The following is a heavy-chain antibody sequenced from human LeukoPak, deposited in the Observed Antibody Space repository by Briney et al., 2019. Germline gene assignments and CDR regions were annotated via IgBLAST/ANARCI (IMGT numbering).Heavy chain of an antibody. J-gene: IGHJ4*02. D-gene: IGHD1-26*01. CDR3: ARFSGTYRTFDY. CDR1: GSSISSYY. Sequence: SETLSLTCTVSGSSISSYYWSWIRQPAGKGLEWIGRIHTSGNTNYNPSLRSRVTMSVDTSKNQFSLKLTSVTAADTAFYYCARFSGTYRTFDYWGQGTLVTASS. CDR2: IHTSGNT. V-gene: IGHV4-4*07.